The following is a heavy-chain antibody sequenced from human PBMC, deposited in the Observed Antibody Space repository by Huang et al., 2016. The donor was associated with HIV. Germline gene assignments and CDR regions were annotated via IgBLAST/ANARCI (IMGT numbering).Heavy chain of an antibody. CDR1: GYTFTTFN. CDR3: ARGSRWRGFDS. Sequence: QGQLVQSGSEVKQPGASVKVSCKASGYTFTTFNSNWVRQATGQGLEWMGWVDPDTGDTDFAQTFQGRVTITRDTSISTAYLELSGLRAGDTSVYYCARGSRWRGFDSWGQGTLVTVSS. V-gene: IGHV1-8*03. D-gene: IGHD2-15*01. J-gene: IGHJ4*02. CDR2: VDPDTGDT.